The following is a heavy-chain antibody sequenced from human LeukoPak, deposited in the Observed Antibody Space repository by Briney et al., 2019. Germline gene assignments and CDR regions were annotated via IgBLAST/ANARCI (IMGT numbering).Heavy chain of an antibody. CDR2: MNPNSGNT. J-gene: IGHJ4*02. D-gene: IGHD6-25*01. V-gene: IGHV1-8*01. CDR3: ARGSGWRQIDY. Sequence: GSVKVSCKACGYTFISYEINWVRQATGQGLEWMGWMNPNSGNTDYAQKFQGRVTMTRSTSISTAYMELSSLRSEDTAVYYCARGSGWRQIDYWGQGTLVTVSS. CDR1: GYTFISYE.